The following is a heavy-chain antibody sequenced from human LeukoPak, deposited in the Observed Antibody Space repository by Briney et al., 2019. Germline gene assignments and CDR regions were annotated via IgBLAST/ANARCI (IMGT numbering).Heavy chain of an antibody. V-gene: IGHV3-33*01. CDR3: ARDRIYYDSSGYYYYYYGMDV. CDR1: GFTFSSYG. CDR2: IWYDGSNK. J-gene: IGHJ6*02. D-gene: IGHD3-22*01. Sequence: GRSLRLSCAASGFTFSSYGMHWVRQAPGKGLEWVAVIWYDGSNKYYADSVKGRFTISRDNSKNTLYLQMNSLRAEDTAVYYCARDRIYYDSSGYYYYYYGMDVWGQGTTVTVSS.